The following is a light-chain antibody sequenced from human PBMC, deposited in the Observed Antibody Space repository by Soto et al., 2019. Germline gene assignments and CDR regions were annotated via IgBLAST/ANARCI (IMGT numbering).Light chain of an antibody. Sequence: EIVMTQSPATLSVSPGERATLSCRASQSISSNLAWYQQKPGQAPRLLISGASTRATGIPARFSGSGSGTDFTLTISSLQSEDFAVYYCQHFHDWPMTFGPGTKVDIK. J-gene: IGKJ3*01. CDR2: GAS. CDR1: QSISSN. V-gene: IGKV3-15*01. CDR3: QHFHDWPMT.